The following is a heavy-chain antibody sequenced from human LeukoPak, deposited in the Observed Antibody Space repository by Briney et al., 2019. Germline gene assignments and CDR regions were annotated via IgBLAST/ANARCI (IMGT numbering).Heavy chain of an antibody. J-gene: IGHJ5*02. CDR1: GYTFNNYG. CDR3: ARGTVGYCSGGRCQGWFDP. Sequence: ASVKVSCKASGYTFNNYGITWVRQAPGQGLEWMGWISVYNGNTNYAQKLQGRLTMTTDTSTSTAYMELRSLRSDDTAVYYCARGTVGYCSGGRCQGWFDPWGQGTLVTVSS. V-gene: IGHV1-18*01. CDR2: ISVYNGNT. D-gene: IGHD2-15*01.